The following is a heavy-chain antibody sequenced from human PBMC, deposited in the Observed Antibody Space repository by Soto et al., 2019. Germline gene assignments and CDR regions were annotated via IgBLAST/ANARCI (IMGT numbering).Heavy chain of an antibody. D-gene: IGHD5-18*01. Sequence: GGSLRLSCTASGFTFGDYAMSWVRQAPGKGLEWVGFIRSKAYGGTTEYAASVKGRFTISRDDSKSIAYLQMNSLKTEDTAVYYCTRGDWGIQLWFLDYWGQGTLVTVSS. V-gene: IGHV3-49*04. J-gene: IGHJ4*02. CDR3: TRGDWGIQLWFLDY. CDR2: IRSKAYGGTT. CDR1: GFTFGDYA.